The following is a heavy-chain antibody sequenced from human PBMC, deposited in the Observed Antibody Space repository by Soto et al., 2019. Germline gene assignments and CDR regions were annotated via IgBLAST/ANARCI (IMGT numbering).Heavy chain of an antibody. J-gene: IGHJ1*01. D-gene: IGHD3-10*01. V-gene: IGHV4-39*01. CDR1: GGSISSSSYY. Sequence: QLQLQESGPGLVKPSETLSLTCTVSGGSISSSSYYWGWIRQPPGKGLEWIGSIYYSGSTYYNPSLKSRVTISVDTSKNQFSLKLSSVTAADTAVYYCASLVLLWFGEMYFQHWGQGTLVTVSS. CDR2: IYYSGST. CDR3: ASLVLLWFGEMYFQH.